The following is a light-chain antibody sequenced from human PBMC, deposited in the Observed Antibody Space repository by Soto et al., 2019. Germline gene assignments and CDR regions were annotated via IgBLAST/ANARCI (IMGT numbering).Light chain of an antibody. CDR1: QGIGSW. CDR3: QQYDTYWT. CDR2: KAS. Sequence: IQMTQSPSTLSASVGDRVIITCLASQGIGSWLAWYQQKPGKAPKLLIYKASTLESGVPSRFSGSGSGTDFTLTISSLQPADFATYYCQQYDTYWTFGQGTKVEIK. J-gene: IGKJ1*01. V-gene: IGKV1-5*03.